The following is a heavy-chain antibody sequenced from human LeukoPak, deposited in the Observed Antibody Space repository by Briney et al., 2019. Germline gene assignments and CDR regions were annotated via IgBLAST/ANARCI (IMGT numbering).Heavy chain of an antibody. Sequence: QAGGSPRLSCAASGFTFSTYAMTWVRQAPGKGLEWVSAISGSGVSTYYADSVKGRFTISRDNSKNTLYLQMNSLRAEDTAVYYCAKRLGITVAGSRGHYYFDYWGQGTLVTVSS. CDR3: AKRLGITVAGSRGHYYFDY. V-gene: IGHV3-23*01. J-gene: IGHJ4*02. D-gene: IGHD6-19*01. CDR1: GFTFSTYA. CDR2: ISGSGVST.